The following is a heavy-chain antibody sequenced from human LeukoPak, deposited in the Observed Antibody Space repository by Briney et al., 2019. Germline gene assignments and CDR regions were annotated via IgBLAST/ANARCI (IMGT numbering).Heavy chain of an antibody. Sequence: GGSLGLSCAASGFTFSSYEMNWVRQAPGKGLEWVSYISSSGSTIYYADSVKGRFTISRDNAKNSLYLQMNSLRAEDTAVYYCAELGITMIGGVWGKGTTVTIST. D-gene: IGHD3-10*02. CDR3: AELGITMIGGV. V-gene: IGHV3-48*03. CDR1: GFTFSSYE. J-gene: IGHJ6*04. CDR2: ISSSGSTI.